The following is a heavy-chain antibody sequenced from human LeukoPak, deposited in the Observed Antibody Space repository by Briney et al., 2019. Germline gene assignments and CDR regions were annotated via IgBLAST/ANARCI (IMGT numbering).Heavy chain of an antibody. CDR2: IYPDGRT. CDR3: AREYSYGYYYYMDV. D-gene: IGHD5-18*01. J-gene: IGHJ6*03. CDR1: GFTFSSYS. V-gene: IGHV3-66*01. Sequence: GGSLRLSCEASGFTFSSYSMNWVRQAPGKGLEWVSVIYPDGRTFYADSVKGRFTISRDNSKNTLYLQMNSLRAEDTAVYYCAREYSYGYYYYMDVWGKGTTVTVSS.